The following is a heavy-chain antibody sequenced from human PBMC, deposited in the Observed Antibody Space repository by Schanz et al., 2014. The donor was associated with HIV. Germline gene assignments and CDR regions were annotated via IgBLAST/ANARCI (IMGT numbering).Heavy chain of an antibody. CDR3: ARVHTHTYGQIDF. CDR1: GFTISDHY. J-gene: IGHJ4*01. D-gene: IGHD5-18*01. CDR2: ISGSGTSI. V-gene: IGHV3-11*01. Sequence: QVQLVESGGGLVKPGRSVRLSCAASGFTISDHYMSWFRQAPGKGLEWISYISGSGTSIHIVDSVKGRFTISKDDAKNTVYLQMNSLRAEDTAVYHCARVHTHTYGQIDFWGQGTLVTVSS.